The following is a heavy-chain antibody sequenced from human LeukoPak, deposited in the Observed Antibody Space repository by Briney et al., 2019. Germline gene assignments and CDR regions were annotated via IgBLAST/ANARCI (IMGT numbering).Heavy chain of an antibody. V-gene: IGHV4-30-4*01. CDR1: GGSISSGDYY. CDR2: IYYSGST. D-gene: IGHD3-22*01. Sequence: SETLSLTCTVSGGSISSGDYYWSWIRQPPGKGLEWIGYIYYSGSTYYNPSLKSRVTISVDTSKNQFSLKLSSVTAADTAVYYCARHVYDSSGYFDYWGQGTLVTVSS. J-gene: IGHJ4*02. CDR3: ARHVYDSSGYFDY.